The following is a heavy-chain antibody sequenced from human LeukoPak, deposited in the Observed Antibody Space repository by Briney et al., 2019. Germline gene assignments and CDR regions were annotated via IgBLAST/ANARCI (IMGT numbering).Heavy chain of an antibody. Sequence: GGSLRLSCAASGFTFSSYWMSWVRQAPGKGLEWVANIKQAGSEKYYVDSVKGRFTISRDNAKNSLYLQMNSLRAEDTAVYYCARVRSSWYNAFDIWGQGTMVTVSS. J-gene: IGHJ3*02. CDR1: GFTFSSYW. D-gene: IGHD6-13*01. CDR3: ARVRSSWYNAFDI. CDR2: IKQAGSEK. V-gene: IGHV3-7*03.